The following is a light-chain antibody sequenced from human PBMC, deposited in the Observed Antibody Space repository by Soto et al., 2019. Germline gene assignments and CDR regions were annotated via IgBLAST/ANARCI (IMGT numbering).Light chain of an antibody. Sequence: EIVLTQSPGTLSLSPGERVTLSCRASQSVSAAYFAWYQQKPGQAPRLLIYGSSSRVSGIPDRFTGSGSGTDFTLTISRLEPEDFAVYYCQQYGSSPTFGQGTKVEIK. CDR3: QQYGSSPT. V-gene: IGKV3-20*01. CDR2: GSS. J-gene: IGKJ1*01. CDR1: QSVSAAY.